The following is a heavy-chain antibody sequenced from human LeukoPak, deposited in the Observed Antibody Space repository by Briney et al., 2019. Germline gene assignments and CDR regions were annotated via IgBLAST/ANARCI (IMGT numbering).Heavy chain of an antibody. CDR3: AKDFVRYNIQFDY. V-gene: IGHV3-23*01. Sequence: GGSLRLSCAASGLSFGFYAMSWVRQAPGKGLEWVSSISGGGAGTYYADSVRGRFTISRDNSKNTLYLQMDSLRAGDTALYYCAKDFVRYNIQFDYWGQGALVTVSS. J-gene: IGHJ4*02. CDR1: GLSFGFYA. CDR2: ISGGGAGT. D-gene: IGHD1-14*01.